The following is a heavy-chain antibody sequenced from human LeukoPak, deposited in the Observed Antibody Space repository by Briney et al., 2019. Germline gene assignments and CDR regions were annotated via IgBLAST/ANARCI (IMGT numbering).Heavy chain of an antibody. CDR2: MFYSGST. CDR1: GDSISSDY. CDR3: ARRGVSTISWYFDL. J-gene: IGHJ2*01. D-gene: IGHD5/OR15-5a*01. V-gene: IGHV4-59*08. Sequence: SETLSLTCTVSGDSISSDYWNWIRQPPGKGLEWIGYMFYSGSTNYHPSLKSRVTISVDTSKNQFSLKLSSVTAADTAVYYCARRGVSTISWYFDLWGRGTLVTVSS.